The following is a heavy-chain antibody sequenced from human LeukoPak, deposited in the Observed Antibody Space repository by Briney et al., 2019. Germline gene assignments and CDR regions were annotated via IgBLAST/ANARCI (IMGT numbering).Heavy chain of an antibody. V-gene: IGHV3-23*01. Sequence: GGSLRLSCTASGFISRDYPMSWVRQTPGKGLEWVSSISAGGGGIYYADSVKGRFTVSRDDSKNTLYLQMNSLRVEDTALYYCAKESNGRRFDFDYWGQGTLATVSS. CDR2: ISAGGGGI. D-gene: IGHD1-26*01. CDR1: GFISRDYP. CDR3: AKESNGRRFDFDY. J-gene: IGHJ4*02.